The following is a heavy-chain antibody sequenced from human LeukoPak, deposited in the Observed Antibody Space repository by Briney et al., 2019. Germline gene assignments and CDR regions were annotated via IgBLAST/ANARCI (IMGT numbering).Heavy chain of an antibody. J-gene: IGHJ6*02. Sequence: SETRSLTCAVYGGAFSGYYWSWIRQPPGKGPEWSGEINHSGGTNYNPSLKGRVTISVDTSKNQFSLKLSSVTAADTAVYYCARAPVVTDIIVAMDVWGQGTTVTGSS. CDR1: GGAFSGYY. D-gene: IGHD2-21*02. CDR3: ARAPVVTDIIVAMDV. V-gene: IGHV4-34*01. CDR2: INHSGGT.